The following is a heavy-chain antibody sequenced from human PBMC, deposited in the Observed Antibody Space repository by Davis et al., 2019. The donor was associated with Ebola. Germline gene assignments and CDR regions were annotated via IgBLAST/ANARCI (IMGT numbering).Heavy chain of an antibody. CDR2: IYSGGST. CDR1: GFTVSSNY. CDR3: ASSPYYYGMDV. Sequence: GESLKISCAASGFTVSSNYMSWVRQAPGKGLEWVSIIYSGGSTYYADSVKGRFTISRHNSKNTLYLQMTSLRAEDTAVYYCASSPYYYGMDVWGQGTTVTVSS. J-gene: IGHJ6*02. V-gene: IGHV3-53*04.